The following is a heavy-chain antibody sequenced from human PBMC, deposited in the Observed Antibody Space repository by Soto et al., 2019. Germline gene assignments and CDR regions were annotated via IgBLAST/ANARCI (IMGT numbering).Heavy chain of an antibody. V-gene: IGHV1-2*02. CDR1: GYTFIGYY. Sequence: ASVKVSFKASGYTFIGYYIHWLRQAPGEGLEWMGWINPNSGYTKYAQKFQARVTMTRDTSISTAYMELSRLRSDDTAVYYCAPVGITGTTGFYYWGQGTLVTVSS. CDR2: INPNSGYT. D-gene: IGHD1-7*01. CDR3: APVGITGTTGFYY. J-gene: IGHJ4*02.